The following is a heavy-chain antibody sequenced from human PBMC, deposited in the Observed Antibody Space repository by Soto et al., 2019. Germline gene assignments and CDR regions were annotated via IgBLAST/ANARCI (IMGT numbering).Heavy chain of an antibody. V-gene: IGHV4-31*03. J-gene: IGHJ3*02. Sequence: PSETLSLTCTVSGGSISRGGYYWSWIRQHPGKGLEWIGYIYYSGSTYYNPSLKSRVTISVDTSKNQFSLKLSSVTAADTAVYYCASCITGTTDRFRLSFDIWGQGTMVTVSS. CDR1: GGSISRGGYY. CDR3: ASCITGTTDRFRLSFDI. D-gene: IGHD1-20*01. CDR2: IYYSGST.